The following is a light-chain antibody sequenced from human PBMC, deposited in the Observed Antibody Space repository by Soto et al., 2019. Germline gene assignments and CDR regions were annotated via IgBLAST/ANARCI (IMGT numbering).Light chain of an antibody. J-gene: IGKJ5*01. CDR1: QSISSW. CDR3: QQYNSYSIT. CDR2: KAS. Sequence: DIQMTQSPSTLSASVVEIVTITCRASQSISSWLAWYQQKPGKAPKLLIYKASSLESGVPSRFSGSGSGTEFTLTISSLQPDDFTTYYCQQYNSYSITFGQGTRLEI. V-gene: IGKV1-5*03.